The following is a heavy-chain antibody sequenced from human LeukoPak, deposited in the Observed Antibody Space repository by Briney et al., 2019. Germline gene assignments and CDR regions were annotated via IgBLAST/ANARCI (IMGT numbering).Heavy chain of an antibody. CDR3: AKDLNTAWGDAFDV. CDR1: GFTFDDYT. CDR2: ISWDGSDT. J-gene: IGHJ3*01. D-gene: IGHD3-16*01. V-gene: IGHV3-43*01. Sequence: GGSLRLSCAASGFTFDDYTMHWVRHGPGKGLEWVSLISWDGSDTYYGDSVKGRFTISRDNSQNSLYLQMNSLRTEDTALYYCAKDLNTAWGDAFDVWGQGTVVSVSA.